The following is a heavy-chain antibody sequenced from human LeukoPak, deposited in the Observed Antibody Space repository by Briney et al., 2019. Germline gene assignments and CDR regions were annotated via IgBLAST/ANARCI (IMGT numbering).Heavy chain of an antibody. D-gene: IGHD3-10*01. CDR3: ARDLWSWFEY. Sequence: GGSLRLSCAASGFSFSSYTMNWVRQAPGKGLEWVSSISSGTSYIYYADSVKGRFTISRDNAKNSLYLQMNSLRAEDTAVYYCARDLWSWFEYWGQGTLVTVSS. CDR1: GFSFSSYT. V-gene: IGHV3-21*01. J-gene: IGHJ4*02. CDR2: ISSGTSYI.